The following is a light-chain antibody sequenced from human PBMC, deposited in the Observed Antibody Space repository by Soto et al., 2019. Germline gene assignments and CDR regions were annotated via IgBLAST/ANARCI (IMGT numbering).Light chain of an antibody. CDR2: DAS. J-gene: IGKJ4*01. CDR3: QQYDNLPPLT. Sequence: DNQMTQSPSSLSASVGDRVTITCQASQDISNYLNWYQQKPGKAPKLLIYDASNLETEVPARFSGSGSGTDFTFTISSLQPEDIATYYCQQYDNLPPLTFGGGTKVEIK. V-gene: IGKV1-33*01. CDR1: QDISNY.